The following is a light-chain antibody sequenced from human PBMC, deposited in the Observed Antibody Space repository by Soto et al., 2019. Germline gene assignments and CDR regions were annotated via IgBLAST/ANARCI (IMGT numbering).Light chain of an antibody. V-gene: IGKV1-39*01. CDR1: QSLSTR. CDR2: ETS. J-gene: IGKJ2*01. CDR3: QQSCGPPYT. Sequence: DIQMTQSPSSLSASVGDRVTITCRASQSLSTRLTWYQQKPGEAPKILLYETSNLQSGIPSRFSGSGSETDFTLTINRLQPEDFATYYCQQSCGPPYTFGQGTKLEIK.